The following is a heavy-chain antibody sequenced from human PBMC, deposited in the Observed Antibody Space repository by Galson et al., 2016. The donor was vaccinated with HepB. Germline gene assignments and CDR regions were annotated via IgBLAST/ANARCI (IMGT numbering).Heavy chain of an antibody. J-gene: IGHJ4*02. D-gene: IGHD3-9*01. CDR3: ARDSILRYFDWLIDY. V-gene: IGHV3-7*01. CDR2: IKQDGSET. CDR1: GFTFSSYG. Sequence: SLRLSCAASGFTFSSYGMHWVRQAPGKGLEWVANIKQDGSETYYVDSVKGRFTISRDNAKNAVFLQMNSLRAEDTAVYYCARDSILRYFDWLIDYWGQRTLVTVSS.